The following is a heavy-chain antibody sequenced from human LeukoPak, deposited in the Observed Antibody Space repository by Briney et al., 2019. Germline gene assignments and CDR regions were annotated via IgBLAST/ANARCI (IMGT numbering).Heavy chain of an antibody. CDR1: GYTLTELS. J-gene: IGHJ4*02. CDR2: FDPEDGET. CDR3: ATDVDTAMAPDY. D-gene: IGHD5-18*01. Sequence: ASVKVSCKVSGYTLTELSMHWVRQAPGKGLEWMGGFDPEDGETIYAQKLQGRVTMTEDTSTDTAYMELSSLRSEDTAVYYCATDVDTAMAPDYWGQGTLVTVSS. V-gene: IGHV1-24*01.